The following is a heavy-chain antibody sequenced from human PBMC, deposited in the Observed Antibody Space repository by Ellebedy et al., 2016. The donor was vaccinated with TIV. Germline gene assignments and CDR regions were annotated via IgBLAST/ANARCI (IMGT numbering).Heavy chain of an antibody. CDR2: IIPILGIA. Sequence: ASVKVSCKASGGTFSSYAISWVRQAPGQGLEWMGRIIPILGIANYAQKFQGRVTITADKSTSTAYMELSSLRSEDTAVYYCARALTYYYDSSGYESGYWGQGTLVTVSS. CDR3: ARALTYYYDSSGYESGY. V-gene: IGHV1-69*04. CDR1: GGTFSSYA. D-gene: IGHD3-22*01. J-gene: IGHJ4*02.